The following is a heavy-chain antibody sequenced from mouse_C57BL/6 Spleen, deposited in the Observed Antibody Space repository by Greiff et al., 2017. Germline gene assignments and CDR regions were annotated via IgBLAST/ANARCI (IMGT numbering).Heavy chain of an antibody. CDR3: ARTPNYCGSPAWFAY. CDR1: GYTFTSYW. D-gene: IGHD1-1*01. J-gene: IGHJ3*01. V-gene: IGHV1-53*01. CDR2: INPSNGGT. Sequence: QVQLQQPGTELVKPGASVKLSCKASGYTFTSYWMHWVKQRPGQGLEWIGNINPSNGGTNYNEKFKSKATLTVDKSSSTAYMQLSSLTSEDSAVDYCARTPNYCGSPAWFAYWGQGTLVTVSA.